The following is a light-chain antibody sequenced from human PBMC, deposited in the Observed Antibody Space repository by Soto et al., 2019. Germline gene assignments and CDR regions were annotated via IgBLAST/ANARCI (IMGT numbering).Light chain of an antibody. Sequence: DIQLTQSPSFLSASVGDRVTITCRASQGISSYLTWYQQKPGKAPKLLIYAASTLHSGVPSRFSGSGSGTEFSLTISSXQPEDFATYYCQQLNSYPYTFGQGTKVDIK. V-gene: IGKV1-9*01. CDR1: QGISSY. CDR2: AAS. J-gene: IGKJ2*01. CDR3: QQLNSYPYT.